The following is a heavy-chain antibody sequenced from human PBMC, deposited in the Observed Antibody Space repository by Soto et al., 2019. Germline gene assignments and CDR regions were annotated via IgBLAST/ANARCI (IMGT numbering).Heavy chain of an antibody. CDR2: INHSGSS. D-gene: IGHD3-22*01. Sequence: KDSDTLYLTCDVYSGSFNVYYWTWIRQPPGKGLEWIGEINHSGSSNYNPSLKSRVTMSVDTSKNQFSLKLSSVTAADTAVYYCARGAGYFDTSGYYPDYWGQGTLVTVSS. CDR1: SGSFNVYY. J-gene: IGHJ4*02. CDR3: ARGAGYFDTSGYYPDY. V-gene: IGHV4-34*01.